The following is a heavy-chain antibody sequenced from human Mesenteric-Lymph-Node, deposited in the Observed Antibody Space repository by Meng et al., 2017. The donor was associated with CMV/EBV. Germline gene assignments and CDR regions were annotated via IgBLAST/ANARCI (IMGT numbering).Heavy chain of an antibody. Sequence: SCKGSGYSFTSYWIGWVRQMPGKGLEWMGIIYPGDSDTRYSPSFQGQVTISADKSISTAYLQWSSLKASDTAMYYCARFTMVRGVLIPGSDPWGQGTLVTVSS. D-gene: IGHD3-10*01. J-gene: IGHJ5*02. CDR3: ARFTMVRGVLIPGSDP. V-gene: IGHV5-51*01. CDR2: IYPGDSDT. CDR1: GYSFTSYW.